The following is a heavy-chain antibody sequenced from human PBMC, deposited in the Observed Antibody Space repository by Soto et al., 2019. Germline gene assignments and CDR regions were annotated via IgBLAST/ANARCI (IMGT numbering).Heavy chain of an antibody. CDR1: GGSISSGGYY. J-gene: IGHJ4*02. Sequence: PSETLSLTCTVSGGSISSGGYYWSWIRQHPGKGLEWIGYIYYSGSTYYNPSLKSRVTISVDTSKNQFSLKLSSVTAADTAVYYCARVPPRHLAATIYWGQGTLVTVSS. CDR3: ARVPPRHLAATIY. CDR2: IYYSGST. D-gene: IGHD2-15*01. V-gene: IGHV4-31*03.